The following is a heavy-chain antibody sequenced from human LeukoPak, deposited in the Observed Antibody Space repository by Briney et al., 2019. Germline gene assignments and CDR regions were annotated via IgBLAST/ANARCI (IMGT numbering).Heavy chain of an antibody. CDR3: ARDKVPSYAFDI. CDR1: GFTFSSYA. D-gene: IGHD6-6*01. V-gene: IGHV3-23*01. Sequence: GGSLRLSCAASGFTFSSYAMSWVRQAPGKGLEWVSGISGSGGSTYYADSVKGRFTISRDNSKNTLYLQMNSLRAEDTAVYYCARDKVPSYAFDIWGQGTMVTVSS. CDR2: ISGSGGST. J-gene: IGHJ3*02.